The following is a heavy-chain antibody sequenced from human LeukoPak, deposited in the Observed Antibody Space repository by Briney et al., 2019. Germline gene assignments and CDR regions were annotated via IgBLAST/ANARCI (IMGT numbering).Heavy chain of an antibody. D-gene: IGHD5-24*01. CDR2: ISSSSSYI. Sequence: AGSLRLSCAASGFTFSRHSMNWVRQAPGKGLEWVSSISSSSSYIYYAESVKGRFTISRDNAKNSLYLQINSLRAEDTAVYYCARALDGYNQDYWGQGTLVTVSS. V-gene: IGHV3-21*01. CDR1: GFTFSRHS. J-gene: IGHJ4*02. CDR3: ARALDGYNQDY.